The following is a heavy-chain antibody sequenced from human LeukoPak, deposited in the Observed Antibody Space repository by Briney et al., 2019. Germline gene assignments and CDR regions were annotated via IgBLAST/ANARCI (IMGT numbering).Heavy chain of an antibody. CDR2: ISWNSASV. V-gene: IGHV3-9*01. Sequence: GRSLRLSCEASGFTFDDYGMHWVRQAPGKGLEWVSSISWNSASVGYVDSAKGRFTISRDNAKNSLYLQMNSLRSEDTAIYYCAEGTTGWGQGTLVTVSS. J-gene: IGHJ1*01. CDR3: AEGTTG. D-gene: IGHD2-8*02. CDR1: GFTFDDYG.